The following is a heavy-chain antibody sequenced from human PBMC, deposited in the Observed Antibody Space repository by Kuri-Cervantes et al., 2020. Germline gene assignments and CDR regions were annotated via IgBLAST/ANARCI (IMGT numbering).Heavy chain of an antibody. CDR2: IIPIFGTA. V-gene: IGHV1-69*13. CDR1: GGTFSSYA. CDR3: AGGYAIAVAGSTPDY. Sequence: SVKVSCKASGGTFSSYAISWVRQAPGQGLEWMGGIIPIFGTANYAQKFQGRVTITADESTSTAYMELSSLRSEDTAVYYCAGGYAIAVAGSTPDYWGQGTLVTVSS. D-gene: IGHD6-19*01. J-gene: IGHJ4*02.